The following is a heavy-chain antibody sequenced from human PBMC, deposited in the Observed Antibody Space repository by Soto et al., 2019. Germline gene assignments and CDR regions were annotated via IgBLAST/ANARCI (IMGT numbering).Heavy chain of an antibody. D-gene: IGHD6-19*01. J-gene: IGHJ4*02. CDR2: TRNKANSYTT. V-gene: IGHV3-72*01. Sequence: EVQLVESGGGLVQPGGSLRLSCAASGFTFSDHYMDWVRQAPGKELEWVGRTRNKANSYTTEYAASVKGRFTISRDDSKNSLYLQMNSLKTEDTAVYYCARVEGSGWIFDYWGQGTLVTVSS. CDR1: GFTFSDHY. CDR3: ARVEGSGWIFDY.